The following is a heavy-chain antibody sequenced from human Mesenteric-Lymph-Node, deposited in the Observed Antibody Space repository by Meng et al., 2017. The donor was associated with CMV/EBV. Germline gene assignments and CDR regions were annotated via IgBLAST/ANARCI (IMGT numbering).Heavy chain of an antibody. Sequence: TVSCGSITSSSFYWGWIRQPPGKGLEWIGYIYYTGKAYYNPSLRSRVTMSADTSNNQFSLKLSSVTAADTAVYFCARVLGSNENCFDPWGQGILVTVSS. J-gene: IGHJ5*02. V-gene: IGHV4-31*02. CDR1: CGSITSSSFY. D-gene: IGHD1-1*01. CDR3: ARVLGSNENCFDP. CDR2: IYYTGKA.